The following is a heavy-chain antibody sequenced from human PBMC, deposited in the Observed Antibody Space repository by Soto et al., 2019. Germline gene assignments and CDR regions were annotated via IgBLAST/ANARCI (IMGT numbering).Heavy chain of an antibody. CDR3: ARIAPGGSGGGGDY. CDR1: GDSVSSNNAA. Sequence: SQTLSLPCAISGDSVSSNNAAWNWVRQSPSRGLEWLGRTYYRSRWYNDYAGSVKSRITINPDTSKNQFSLHLNSVTPEDTAIYYCARIAPGGSGGGGDYWGQGTLVTVSS. V-gene: IGHV6-1*01. CDR2: TYYRSRWYN. D-gene: IGHD6-19*01. J-gene: IGHJ4*02.